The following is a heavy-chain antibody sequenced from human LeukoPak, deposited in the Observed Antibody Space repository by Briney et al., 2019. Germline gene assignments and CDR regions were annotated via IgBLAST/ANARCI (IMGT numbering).Heavy chain of an antibody. CDR2: IIPIFGTA. D-gene: IGHD2-2*01. Sequence: ASVKVSCKASGGTFSSYAISWVRQAPGQGLEWMGGIIPIFGTANYAQKFQGRVTITTDESTSTAYMELSSLRSEDTAVCYCARGLVVPEPNGFDPWGQGTLVTVSS. J-gene: IGHJ5*02. CDR1: GGTFSSYA. V-gene: IGHV1-69*05. CDR3: ARGLVVPEPNGFDP.